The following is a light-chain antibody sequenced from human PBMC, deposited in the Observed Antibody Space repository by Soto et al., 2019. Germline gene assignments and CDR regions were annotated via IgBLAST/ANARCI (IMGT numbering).Light chain of an antibody. V-gene: IGLV2-14*01. J-gene: IGLJ2*01. CDR1: SSDVGYSY. CDR3: SSYTGSSTLL. Sequence: QSALTQPASVSGSPGQSITISCTGSSSDVGYSYVSWYQHHPGKAPKLMIYEVSNRPSGVSNRFSGSKSGNTVSLTISGLHAEDEADYYCSSYTGSSTLLFGGGTKLTVL. CDR2: EVS.